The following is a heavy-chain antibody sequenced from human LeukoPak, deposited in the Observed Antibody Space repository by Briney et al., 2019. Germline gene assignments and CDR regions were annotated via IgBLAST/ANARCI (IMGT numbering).Heavy chain of an antibody. Sequence: SETLSLICTVSGGSISSSSYYWGWIRQPPGKGLEWIGSIYYSGSTYYNPSLKSRVTISVGTSKNQFSLKLSSVTAADTAVYYCARQVGDTYYYGSGSYKVDYWGQGTLVTVSS. CDR3: ARQVGDTYYYGSGSYKVDY. J-gene: IGHJ4*02. CDR2: IYYSGST. V-gene: IGHV4-39*01. D-gene: IGHD3-10*01. CDR1: GGSISSSSYY.